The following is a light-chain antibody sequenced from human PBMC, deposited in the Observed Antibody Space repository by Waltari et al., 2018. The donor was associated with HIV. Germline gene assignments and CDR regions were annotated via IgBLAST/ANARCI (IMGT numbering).Light chain of an antibody. CDR3: ATWDDSLIWV. V-gene: IGLV1-47*01. J-gene: IGLJ3*02. CDR1: NSNIGTNS. Sequence: QPVLTQPPSASGTPGHGVTISCSGSNSNIGTNSVYWYQHLPGMAPKLLIYRNNRRPSGIPDRFAGSRSGTSSSLAISGLRSEDEAYYYCATWDDSLIWVFGGGTKLTVL. CDR2: RNN.